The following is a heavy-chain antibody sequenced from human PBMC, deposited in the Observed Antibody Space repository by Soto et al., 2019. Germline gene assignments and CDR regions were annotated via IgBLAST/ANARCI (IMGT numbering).Heavy chain of an antibody. CDR2: INSDGSST. CDR3: ARVPYNWKLQDAFDI. Sequence: GGSLRLSCAASGFTFSSYWMHWVRQAPGKGLVWVSRINSDGSSTSYADSVKGRFTISRDNAKNTLYLQMNSLRAEDTAVYYCARVPYNWKLQDAFDIWGQGTMVTVSS. J-gene: IGHJ3*02. D-gene: IGHD1-20*01. V-gene: IGHV3-74*01. CDR1: GFTFSSYW.